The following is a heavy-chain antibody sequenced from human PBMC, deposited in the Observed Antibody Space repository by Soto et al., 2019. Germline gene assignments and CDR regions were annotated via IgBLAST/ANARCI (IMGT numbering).Heavy chain of an antibody. Sequence: GGSLRLSCAISGFSVSSNYLSWVRQAPGKGLEWVSVHYSGGSTYYADSVQGRFIISRDKSNNTLYLQMRRVRAEDTAVYFCARHRHPRGTVGATSPLDPWGQGTQVTVSS. CDR1: GFSVSSNY. V-gene: IGHV3-53*01. J-gene: IGHJ5*02. CDR3: ARHRHPRGTVGATSPLDP. CDR2: HYSGGST. D-gene: IGHD1-26*01.